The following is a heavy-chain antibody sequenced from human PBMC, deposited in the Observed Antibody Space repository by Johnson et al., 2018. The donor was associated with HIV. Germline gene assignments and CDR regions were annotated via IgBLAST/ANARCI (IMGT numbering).Heavy chain of an antibody. CDR3: ARAWDSSSAFDI. J-gene: IGHJ3*02. Sequence: VQLVESGGGLVKPGGSLRLSCAASGFTFSTYWMSWVRQAPGKGLEWVANIKQDGSEKYYVDSVKGRFTISRDNAKNSLYLQMNSLSAEDTALYYCARAWDSSSAFDIWGQGTMVTVSS. D-gene: IGHD6-6*01. CDR1: GFTFSTYW. V-gene: IGHV3-7*03. CDR2: IKQDGSEK.